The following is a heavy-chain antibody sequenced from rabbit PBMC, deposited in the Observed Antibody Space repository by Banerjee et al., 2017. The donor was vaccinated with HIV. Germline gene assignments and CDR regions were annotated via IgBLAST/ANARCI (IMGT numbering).Heavy chain of an antibody. CDR1: GIDFSSYYR. D-gene: IGHD6-1*01. CDR2: IYTTSGST. V-gene: IGHV1S43*01. CDR3: ARDAADGSGYGYGTFNL. J-gene: IGHJ4*01. Sequence: QQQLEESGGGLVKPGGTLTLTCKASGIDFSSYYRMCWVRQAPGRGLELIACIYTTSGSTWYASWVNGRFTISRSTSLNTVDLQMTSLTAADTATYFCARDAADGSGYGYGTFNLWGPGTL.